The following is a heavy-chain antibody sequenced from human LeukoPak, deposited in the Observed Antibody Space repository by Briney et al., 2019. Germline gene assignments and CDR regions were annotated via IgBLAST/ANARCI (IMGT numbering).Heavy chain of an antibody. CDR3: AKDLFKYYYDSRGLTFND. V-gene: IGHV3-30*18. CDR2: ISYDGSNK. J-gene: IGHJ4*02. CDR1: GFTFSSYA. Sequence: GGSLRLSCAASGFTFSSYAMSWVRQAPGKGLEWVAVISYDGSNKYYADSVKGRFTISRDNSKNTLYLQMNSLRAEDTAVYYCAKDLFKYYYDSRGLTFNDWGQGTLVTVSS. D-gene: IGHD3-22*01.